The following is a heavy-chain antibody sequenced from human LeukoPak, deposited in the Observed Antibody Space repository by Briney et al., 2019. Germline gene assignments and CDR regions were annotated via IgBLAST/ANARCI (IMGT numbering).Heavy chain of an antibody. Sequence: PSETLSLTCTVSGGSISSYYWSWIRQPPGKGLEWVGYIYYSGSTNYNPSLKSRVTISVDTSKNHFSLKLSSVTAADTAVYYCARMGRIAARPYYYYMDVWGKGTTVTVSS. CDR2: IYYSGST. J-gene: IGHJ6*03. CDR3: ARMGRIAARPYYYYMDV. CDR1: GGSISSYY. D-gene: IGHD6-6*01. V-gene: IGHV4-59*01.